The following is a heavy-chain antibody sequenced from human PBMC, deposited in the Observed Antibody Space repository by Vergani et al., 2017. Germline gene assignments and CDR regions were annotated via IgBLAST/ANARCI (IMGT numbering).Heavy chain of an antibody. J-gene: IGHJ6*02. CDR3: ARGDIVLMVYASYYYGMDV. CDR1: GGSISSYY. D-gene: IGHD2-8*01. V-gene: IGHV4-59*12. Sequence: QVQLQESGPGLVKPSETLSLTCTVSGGSISSYYWSWIRQPPGKGLEWIGYIYYSGSTNYNPSLKSRVTISVDTSKNQFSLKLSSVTAADTAVYYCARGDIVLMVYASYYYGMDVWGQGTTVTVSS. CDR2: IYYSGST.